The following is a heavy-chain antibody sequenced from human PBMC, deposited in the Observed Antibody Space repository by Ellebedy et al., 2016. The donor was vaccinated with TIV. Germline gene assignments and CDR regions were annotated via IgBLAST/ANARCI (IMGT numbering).Heavy chain of an antibody. Sequence: GGSLRLSCAASGFTFSNAWMNCVRQAPGKGLEWVGRIRSQANSYATAYAASVKGRVHISRDDSKNTAYLQMNSLKTEDTAVYYCTRDDGVTSIWGRGTMVTVSS. D-gene: IGHD4-17*01. V-gene: IGHV3-73*01. CDR3: TRDDGVTSI. CDR2: IRSQANSYAT. CDR1: GFTFSNAW. J-gene: IGHJ3*02.